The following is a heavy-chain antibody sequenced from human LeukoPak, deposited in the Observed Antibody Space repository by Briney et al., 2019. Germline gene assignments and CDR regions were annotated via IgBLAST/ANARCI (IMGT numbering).Heavy chain of an antibody. Sequence: GGSLRLSCAASGFTFSSYAIHWVRQAPGKGLEWVAVISYDGSNKYYADSVKGRFTISRDNSKNTLYLQMNSLRAEDTAVYYCARDSNYAFEIWGQGTMVTVSS. J-gene: IGHJ3*02. CDR3: ARDSNYAFEI. CDR1: GFTFSSYA. V-gene: IGHV3-30-3*01. CDR2: ISYDGSNK. D-gene: IGHD5-24*01.